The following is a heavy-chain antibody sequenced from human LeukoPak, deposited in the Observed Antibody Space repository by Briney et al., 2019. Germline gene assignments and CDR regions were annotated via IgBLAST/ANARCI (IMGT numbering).Heavy chain of an antibody. D-gene: IGHD1-1*01. CDR3: AEGTTG. Sequence: GGSLRLSCAASGLTLSRYWMTWVRQAPGKGLEWVANINQDGNKKYYVDSVKGRFTISRDNAKNSLYLQMNSLRVEDTAVYYCAEGTTGWGQGTLVTVSS. CDR1: GLTLSRYW. J-gene: IGHJ1*01. V-gene: IGHV3-7*01. CDR2: INQDGNKK.